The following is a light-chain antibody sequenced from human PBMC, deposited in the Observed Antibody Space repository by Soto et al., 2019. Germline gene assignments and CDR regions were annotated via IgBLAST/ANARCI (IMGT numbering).Light chain of an antibody. CDR1: SSNIGSNT. CDR2: SSY. Sequence: QSVLTQPPSVSGTPGQRVTISCSGSSSNIGSNTVNWYQQFPGTAPRLLIYSSYQRASGVPDRFSGSQSGTSASLAISGLQSDDEADYYCAAWDDSLKAIFGGGTQLTVL. CDR3: AAWDDSLKAI. V-gene: IGLV1-44*01. J-gene: IGLJ7*01.